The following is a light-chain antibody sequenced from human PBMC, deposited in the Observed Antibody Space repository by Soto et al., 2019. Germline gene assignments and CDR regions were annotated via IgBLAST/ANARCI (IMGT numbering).Light chain of an antibody. CDR2: DSS. CDR1: QSDGTY. V-gene: IGKV3-11*01. J-gene: IGKJ2*01. CDR3: QLHSTWPPYT. Sequence: EIVLTQSPATLSLSPGERATLFCRASQSDGTYLAWYQQKPGQAPRLLIYDSSNRATGIPARFGGSGSGTDFTLTISSLEPEDFAVYYCQLHSTWPPYTFGQGTRLELK.